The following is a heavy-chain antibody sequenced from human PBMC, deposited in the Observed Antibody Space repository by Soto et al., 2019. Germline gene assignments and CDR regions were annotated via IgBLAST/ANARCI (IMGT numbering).Heavy chain of an antibody. V-gene: IGHV4-30-2*01. D-gene: IGHD3-16*01. CDR1: GGSISSGGYS. CDR2: IYHSGRT. J-gene: IGHJ4*02. CDR3: ARVPGGDDGSFDY. Sequence: PQSRTCAVWGGSISSGGYSWSWMRQRPGKGLERMGYIYHSGRTYYNPSLKSRVTISVDRSKNQFSLKLSSVTAADIAVYYCARVPGGDDGSFDYWGQGTLVTVS.